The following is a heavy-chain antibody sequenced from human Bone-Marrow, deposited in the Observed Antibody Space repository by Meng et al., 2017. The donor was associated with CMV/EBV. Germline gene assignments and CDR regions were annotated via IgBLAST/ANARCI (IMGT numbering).Heavy chain of an antibody. CDR1: GYTFPDYY. CDR2: VDPEDGET. CDR3: ATGSFAAAGTGG. V-gene: IGHV1-69-2*01. Sequence: CKVSGYTFPDYYMHWVQQAPGKGLEWMGLVDPEDGETIYAEKFQGRVTITADTSTDTAYMELSSLRSEDTAVYYCATGSFAAAGTGGWGQGTLVTVSS. D-gene: IGHD6-13*01. J-gene: IGHJ4*02.